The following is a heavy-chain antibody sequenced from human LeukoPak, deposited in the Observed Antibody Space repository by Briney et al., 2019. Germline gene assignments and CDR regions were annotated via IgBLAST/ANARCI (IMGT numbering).Heavy chain of an antibody. J-gene: IGHJ4*02. Sequence: SETLSLTCTVSGGSISSGGYYWSWIRQHPGKGLEWIGYIYYSGSTYYNPSLKSRVTISVDTSKNQFSLKLSSVTAADTAVYYCARVSTYYYDSSGYYPAESYFDYWGQGTLVTVSS. D-gene: IGHD3-22*01. CDR1: GGSISSGGYY. V-gene: IGHV4-31*03. CDR3: ARVSTYYYDSSGYYPAESYFDY. CDR2: IYYSGST.